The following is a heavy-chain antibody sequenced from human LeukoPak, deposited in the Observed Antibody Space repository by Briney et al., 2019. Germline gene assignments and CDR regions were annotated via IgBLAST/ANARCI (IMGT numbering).Heavy chain of an antibody. CDR1: GFTFSSYW. CDR2: ISSSDSTI. J-gene: IGHJ4*02. Sequence: GGSLRLSCAASGFTFSSYWMSWVRQAPGKGREWVSYISSSDSTIYYADSVKGRFSISRDNAKNSLYLQMNSLRAEDTAVYSCARVSWYGSGSSMSFDYWGQGTLVTVSS. V-gene: IGHV3-48*04. CDR3: ARVSWYGSGSSMSFDY. D-gene: IGHD3-10*01.